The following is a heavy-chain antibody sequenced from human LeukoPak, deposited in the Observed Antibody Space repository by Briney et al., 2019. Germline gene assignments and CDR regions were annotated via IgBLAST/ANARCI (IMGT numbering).Heavy chain of an antibody. D-gene: IGHD2-15*01. CDR1: GYTFTSYA. Sequence: WPSVKVSCKASGYTFTSYAMHWVRQAPGQRLEWMGWINAGNGNTKYSQKFQGRVTITRDTSASTAYMELSSLRSEDTAVYYCARDRGYCSGGSCYHNWFDPWGQGTLVTVSS. CDR3: ARDRGYCSGGSCYHNWFDP. V-gene: IGHV1-3*01. CDR2: INAGNGNT. J-gene: IGHJ5*02.